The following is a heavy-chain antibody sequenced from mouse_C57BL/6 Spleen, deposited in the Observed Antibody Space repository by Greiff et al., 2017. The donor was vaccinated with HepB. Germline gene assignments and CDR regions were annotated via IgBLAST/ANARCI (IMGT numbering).Heavy chain of an antibody. CDR2: ISGGGGNT. Sequence: EVQVVESGGGLVKPGGSLKLSCAASGFTFSSYTMSWVRQTPEKRLEWVATISGGGGNTYYPDSVKGRFTISRDNAKNTLYLQMSSLRSEDTALYYCARRREEYDYSFDYWGQGTTLTVSS. D-gene: IGHD2-4*01. J-gene: IGHJ2*01. V-gene: IGHV5-9*01. CDR1: GFTFSSYT. CDR3: ARRREEYDYSFDY.